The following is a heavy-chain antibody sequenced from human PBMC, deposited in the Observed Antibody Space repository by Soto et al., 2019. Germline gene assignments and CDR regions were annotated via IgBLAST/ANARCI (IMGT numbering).Heavy chain of an antibody. D-gene: IGHD2-8*02. V-gene: IGHV4-39*01. CDR2: IYYSGST. CDR1: GGSISSSSYY. CDR3: ETCTRYGDVWCNYTTSECWFDP. Sequence: SETLSLTCTVSGGSISSSSYYWGWTRQPPGKGLEWIGSIYYSGSTYYNPSLKSRVTISVDTSKNQFSLKLSSVTAADTAVYYGETCTRYGDVWCNYTTSECWFDPWGQGTLVTVSS. J-gene: IGHJ5*02.